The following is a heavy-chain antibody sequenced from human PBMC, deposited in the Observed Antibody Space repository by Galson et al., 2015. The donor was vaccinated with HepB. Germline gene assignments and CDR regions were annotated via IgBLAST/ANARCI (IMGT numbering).Heavy chain of an antibody. CDR2: ISYDGSNK. D-gene: IGHD1-20*01. Sequence: SLRLSCAASGFTFSSYAMHWVRQAPGKGLEWVAVISYDGSNKYYADSVKGRFTISRDNSKNTLYLQMNSLRAEDTAVYYCARGYNWNDVWFDYWGQGTLVTVSS. CDR1: GFTFSSYA. CDR3: ARGYNWNDVWFDY. J-gene: IGHJ4*02. V-gene: IGHV3-30-3*01.